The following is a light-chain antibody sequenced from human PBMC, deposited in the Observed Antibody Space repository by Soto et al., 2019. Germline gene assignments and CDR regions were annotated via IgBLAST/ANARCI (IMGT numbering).Light chain of an antibody. Sequence: EFVLTQSPGTLSLSPGERATLSCRASQSVSNSNLAWYQQKPGQAPRHLIYGASNRATGVPDRFSGSESETEFTLNISRLEPEEFAVYYKQQYGDAFPVTFGPETKVEIK. J-gene: IGKJ3*01. CDR2: GAS. V-gene: IGKV3-20*01. CDR1: QSVSNSN. CDR3: QQYGDAFPVT.